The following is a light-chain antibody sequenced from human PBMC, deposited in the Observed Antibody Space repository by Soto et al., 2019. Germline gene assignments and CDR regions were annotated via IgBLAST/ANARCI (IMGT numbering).Light chain of an antibody. CDR3: QRIYSPPTP. V-gene: IGKV1-39*01. CDR1: QSISSY. J-gene: IGKJ5*01. CDR2: AAS. Sequence: DIQMTQSPSSLSASVGDRVTITCRASQSISSYLNWYQQKPGKAPKLLIYAASSLQSGVPSRFRGRGSGTVFPLTIRILQREVLATYYCQRIYSPPTPFGKGTRLEIK.